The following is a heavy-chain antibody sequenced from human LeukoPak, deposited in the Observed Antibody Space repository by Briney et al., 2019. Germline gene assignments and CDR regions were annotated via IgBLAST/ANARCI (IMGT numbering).Heavy chain of an antibody. J-gene: IGHJ5*02. Sequence: GASVKVSCKASGFTFNAYYIHWVRQAPGQGLEWMGWINPNTGDTNFAQKFQGRVTMTRDTSTSTVYMELSSLRSDDTAVYYCARPLGSLKEYWWFDPWGQGTLVTVSS. CDR3: ARPLGSLKEYWWFDP. CDR2: INPNTGDT. CDR1: GFTFNAYY. D-gene: IGHD2/OR15-2a*01. V-gene: IGHV1-2*02.